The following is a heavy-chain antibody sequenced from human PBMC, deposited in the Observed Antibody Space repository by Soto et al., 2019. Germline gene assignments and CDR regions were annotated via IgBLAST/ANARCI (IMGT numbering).Heavy chain of an antibody. D-gene: IGHD2-15*01. CDR3: ARVGYCSGGSCYSGAFDI. CDR1: GGTFSSYA. Sequence: SVKVSCEASGGTFSSYAISWVRQAPGQGLEWMGGIIPIFGTANYAQKFQGRVTITADESTSTAYMELSSLRSEDTAVYYCARVGYCSGGSCYSGAFDIWGQGTMVTVSS. J-gene: IGHJ3*02. V-gene: IGHV1-69*13. CDR2: IIPIFGTA.